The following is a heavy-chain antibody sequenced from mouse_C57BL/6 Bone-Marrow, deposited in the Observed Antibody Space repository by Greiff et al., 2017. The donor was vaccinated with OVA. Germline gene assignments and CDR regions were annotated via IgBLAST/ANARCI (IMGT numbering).Heavy chain of an antibody. D-gene: IGHD1-1*01. Sequence: QVQLQQSGAELMKPGASVKLSCKATGYTFTGYWIEWVKQRPGHGLEWIGEIFPGSGSTNYNEKFKGKATFTAATSSNTAYMQLSSLTTEDSAIYYCARHCHYYSIPAWFAYWGQGTLVTVSA. CDR3: ARHCHYYSIPAWFAY. CDR2: IFPGSGST. V-gene: IGHV1-9*01. J-gene: IGHJ3*01. CDR1: GYTFTGYW.